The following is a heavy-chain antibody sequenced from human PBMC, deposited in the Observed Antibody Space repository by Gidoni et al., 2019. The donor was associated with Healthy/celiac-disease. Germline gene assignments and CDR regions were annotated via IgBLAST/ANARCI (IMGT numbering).Heavy chain of an antibody. CDR2: ST. Sequence: STYYNPSLKSRVTISVDTSKNQFSLKLSSVTAADTAVYYCARHPTLGGGSGSWDFDYWGQGTLVTVSS. J-gene: IGHJ4*02. D-gene: IGHD3-10*01. CDR3: ARHPTLGGGSGSWDFDY. V-gene: IGHV4-39*01.